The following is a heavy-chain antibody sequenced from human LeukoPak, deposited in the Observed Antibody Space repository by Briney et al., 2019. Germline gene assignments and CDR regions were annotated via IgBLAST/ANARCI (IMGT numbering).Heavy chain of an antibody. D-gene: IGHD1-26*01. CDR2: IVVGSGNT. CDR3: AALEMDSGSAIDY. Sequence: ASVTVSCKASGFTFTSSAVQWVRQARGQRLEWIGWIVVGSGNTNYAQKFQERVTITRDMSTSTAYMELSSLRSEDTAVYYCAALEMDSGSAIDYWGQGTLVTVSS. V-gene: IGHV1-58*01. J-gene: IGHJ4*02. CDR1: GFTFTSSA.